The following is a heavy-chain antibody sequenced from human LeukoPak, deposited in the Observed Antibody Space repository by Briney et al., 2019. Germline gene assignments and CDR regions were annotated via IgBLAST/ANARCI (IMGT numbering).Heavy chain of an antibody. Sequence: GGSLRLSCAASGSTFSSYAMHWVRQAPGKGLEWVAVISYDGSNKYYADSVKGRFTISRDNSKNTLYLQMNSLRAEDTAVYCCARESPPKGATLPAYWGQGTLVTVSS. CDR2: ISYDGSNK. CDR3: ARESPPKGATLPAY. D-gene: IGHD1-26*01. CDR1: GSTFSSYA. V-gene: IGHV3-30-3*01. J-gene: IGHJ4*02.